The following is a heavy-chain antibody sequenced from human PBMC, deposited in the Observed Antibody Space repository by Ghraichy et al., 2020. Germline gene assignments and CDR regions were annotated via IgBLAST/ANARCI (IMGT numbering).Heavy chain of an antibody. Sequence: SETLSLTCTVSGGSISSYYWSWIRQPPGKGLEWIGYIYYSGSTNYNPSLKSRVTISVDTSKNQFSLKLSSVTAADTAVYYCARWGSSRVYWYFDLWGRGTLVTVSS. J-gene: IGHJ2*01. CDR2: IYYSGST. CDR1: GGSISSYY. V-gene: IGHV4-59*08. D-gene: IGHD6-6*01. CDR3: ARWGSSRVYWYFDL.